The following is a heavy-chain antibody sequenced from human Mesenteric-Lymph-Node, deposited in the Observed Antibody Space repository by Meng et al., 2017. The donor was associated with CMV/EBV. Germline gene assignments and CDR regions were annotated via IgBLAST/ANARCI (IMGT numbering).Heavy chain of an antibody. Sequence: LSCAAAGFTFGSYDMRWVRQAPGKGLEWAATISYDGSTEYYADSVKGRFTISRDNSKNTLYLQMNSLRAEDTAVYYCAKDKEGATGYWGQGTLVTVSS. CDR1: GFTFGSYD. CDR2: ISYDGSTE. CDR3: AKDKEGATGY. D-gene: IGHD1-26*01. J-gene: IGHJ4*02. V-gene: IGHV3-30*18.